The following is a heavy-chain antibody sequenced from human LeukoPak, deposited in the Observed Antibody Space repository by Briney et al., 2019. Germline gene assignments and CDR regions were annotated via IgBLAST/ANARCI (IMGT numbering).Heavy chain of an antibody. CDR1: GFSLTTREVG. V-gene: IGHV2-5*02. CDR3: ARLAYYDNSGSSRPFDI. J-gene: IGHJ3*02. CDR2: IYWDDDK. D-gene: IGHD3-22*01. Sequence: SGPTLVNPTQTLTLTCAFSGFSLTTREVGVGWIRQPPGKALEWLALIYWDDDKRYRPSLKSRLTITKDTSKKQVVLTVTNLDPVDTATYYCARLAYYDNSGSSRPFDIWGKGTRVTVSS.